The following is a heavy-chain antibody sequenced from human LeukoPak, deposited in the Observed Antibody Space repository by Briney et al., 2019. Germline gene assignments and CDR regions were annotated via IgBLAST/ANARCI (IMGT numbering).Heavy chain of an antibody. Sequence: PGGSLRLSCVASGFTFTNYAMTWVRQAPGKGLEWVSVFYRGGDTYYADSAEGRFTISRDIAKNTVDLQMNSLRAEDTALYYCARGDGYNYFVHWGQGTLVTVSS. D-gene: IGHD5-24*01. V-gene: IGHV3-66*01. CDR2: FYRGGDT. J-gene: IGHJ4*02. CDR3: ARGDGYNYFVH. CDR1: GFTFTNYA.